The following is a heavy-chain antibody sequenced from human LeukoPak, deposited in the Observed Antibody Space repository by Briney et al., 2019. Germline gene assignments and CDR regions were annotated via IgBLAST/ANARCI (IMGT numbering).Heavy chain of an antibody. D-gene: IGHD3-10*01. CDR2: INQDGGEK. V-gene: IGHV3-7*01. CDR3: AREPGIGYAFDI. Sequence: GGSLRLSCAASGSTFSSSWMTWVRQAPGKGLEWVANINQDGGEKHYVDSVKGRFTISRDNAKNSLYLQMNSLRAEDTAVYYCAREPGIGYAFDIWGQGTMVTVSS. CDR1: GSTFSSSW. J-gene: IGHJ3*02.